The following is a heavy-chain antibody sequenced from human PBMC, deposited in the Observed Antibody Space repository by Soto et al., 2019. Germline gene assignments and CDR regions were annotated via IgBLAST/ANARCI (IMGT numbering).Heavy chain of an antibody. V-gene: IGHV4-31*03. CDR1: GGSISSGGYY. Sequence: QVQLQESGPGLVKPSQTLSLTCTVSGGSISSGGYYWSWIRQHPGKGLEWIGYIYYSGSTYYNPSLKSRVTISVDTSKNQFSLKLSSVTAADTAVYYCARGHRITMVRGVIIYFDYWGQGTLVTVSS. CDR2: IYYSGST. J-gene: IGHJ4*02. D-gene: IGHD3-10*01. CDR3: ARGHRITMVRGVIIYFDY.